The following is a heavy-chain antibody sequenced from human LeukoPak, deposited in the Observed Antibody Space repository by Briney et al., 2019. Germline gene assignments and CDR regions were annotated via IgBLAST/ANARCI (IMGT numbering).Heavy chain of an antibody. Sequence: GGSLRLSCAASGFTFNSFAMHWVRQAPGKGLEWVAVIWYGGSNKYYADSVKGRFTISRDNSKNTVYLQMNSLRAEDSAVYYCARPYGDYYFDYWGQGTLVTVSS. J-gene: IGHJ4*02. V-gene: IGHV3-33*01. CDR1: GFTFNSFA. D-gene: IGHD4-17*01. CDR2: IWYGGSNK. CDR3: ARPYGDYYFDY.